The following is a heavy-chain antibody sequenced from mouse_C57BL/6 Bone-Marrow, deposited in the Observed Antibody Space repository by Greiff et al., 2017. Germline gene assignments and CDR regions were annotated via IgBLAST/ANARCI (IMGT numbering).Heavy chain of an antibody. J-gene: IGHJ1*03. CDR1: GYTFTSYW. D-gene: IGHD2-1*01. V-gene: IGHV1-69*01. Sequence: VQLQQPGAELVMPGASVKLSCKASGYTFTSYWMHWVKQRPGQGLEWIGGIDPSDSYTNSNQKFKGKSTLTVDKSSSKAYMQLSSLTSEDSAVYYGARYGNYPYWYFDVWGTGTTVTVSS. CDR2: IDPSDSYT. CDR3: ARYGNYPYWYFDV.